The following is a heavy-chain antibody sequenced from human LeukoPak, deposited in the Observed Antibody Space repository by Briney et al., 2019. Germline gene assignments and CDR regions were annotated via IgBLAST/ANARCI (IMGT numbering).Heavy chain of an antibody. V-gene: IGHV3-48*01. Sequence: GGSLRLSCAASRFTFSTYSMNWVRQAPGRGLEWVSYTSGTGTDIYYRDSVKGRFTISRDNAKNSLFLHMTNLRAEDMAVYYCVRNDGDNAFDIWGQGTMVTVSS. CDR1: RFTFSTYS. J-gene: IGHJ3*02. CDR3: VRNDGDNAFDI. D-gene: IGHD4-17*01. CDR2: TSGTGTDI.